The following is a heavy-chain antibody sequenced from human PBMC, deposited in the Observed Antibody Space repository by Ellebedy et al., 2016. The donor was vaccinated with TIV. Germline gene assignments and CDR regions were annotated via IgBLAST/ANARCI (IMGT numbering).Heavy chain of an antibody. CDR2: ISTTGTYI. D-gene: IGHD6-13*01. J-gene: IGHJ4*02. CDR3: ARPAASYSSSWYDFDC. V-gene: IGHV3-21*01. CDR1: GFTFSSYT. Sequence: GEFLKISCAASGFTFSSYTMNWVRQAPGKGLEWVSSISTTGTYIHYADSVKGRFTISRDNAKNSLFLQMNSLRVEDTAVYFCARPAASYSSSWYDFDCWGQGTLVTVSS.